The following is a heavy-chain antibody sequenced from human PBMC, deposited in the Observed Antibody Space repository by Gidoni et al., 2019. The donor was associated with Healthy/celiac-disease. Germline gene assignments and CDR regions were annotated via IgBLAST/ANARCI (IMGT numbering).Heavy chain of an antibody. Sequence: EVQLVQSGAEVKKPGASLKISCKGSGYSFTHYWIGWVRQMHGKGLEWMGIIYPGDSDTRYSPSFQGQVTISADKSISTAYLQWSSLKASDTAMYYCARHVDIVVVPAAIRVGAFDIWGQGTMVTVSS. J-gene: IGHJ3*02. CDR2: IYPGDSDT. CDR3: ARHVDIVVVPAAIRVGAFDI. V-gene: IGHV5-51*01. D-gene: IGHD2-2*02. CDR1: GYSFTHYW.